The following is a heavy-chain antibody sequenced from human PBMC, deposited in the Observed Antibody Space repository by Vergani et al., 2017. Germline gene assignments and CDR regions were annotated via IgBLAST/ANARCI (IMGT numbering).Heavy chain of an antibody. CDR1: GDSISSTNYY. J-gene: IGHJ3*01. CDR2: ISSSGSP. V-gene: IGHV4-39*02. Sequence: QLQLQESGPGLVKPSETLSLTCTVSGDSISSTNYYWAWIRQPPGKGMEWIGSISSSGSPYYNPTLKSRLAFSVDTSKNLFSLRLKSVTATDTGMYYCARPVGPSAIADGYHVWGQGTMVTVS. D-gene: IGHD3-10*01. CDR3: ARPVGPSAIADGYHV.